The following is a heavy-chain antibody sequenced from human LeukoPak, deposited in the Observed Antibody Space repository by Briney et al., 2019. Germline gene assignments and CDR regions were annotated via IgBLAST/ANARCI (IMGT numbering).Heavy chain of an antibody. D-gene: IGHD3-3*01. CDR3: ATGRGYYRVIWYFDL. CDR2: FDPEDGET. Sequence: GASVKVSCKVSGYTLTELSMHWVRQAPGKGLEGMGGFDPEDGETIYAQKFQGRVTMTEDTSTDTAYMELSSLRSEDTAVYYCATGRGYYRVIWYFDLWGRGTLVTVSS. J-gene: IGHJ2*01. CDR1: GYTLTELS. V-gene: IGHV1-24*01.